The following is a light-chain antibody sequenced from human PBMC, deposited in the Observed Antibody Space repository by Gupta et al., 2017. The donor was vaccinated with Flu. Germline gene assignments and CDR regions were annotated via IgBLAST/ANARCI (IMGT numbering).Light chain of an antibody. CDR1: KGIGND. V-gene: IGKV1-17*01. J-gene: IGKJ4*01. CDR3: LQHNSYPLT. Sequence: PSSLSASLGDRVTITCRSSKGIGNDLGWFQQRPGKAPKRLIYTASSLQSGVPARFSGSGSGTEFTLTISSLQPDDFATYYCLQHNSYPLTFGGGTKVEIK. CDR2: TAS.